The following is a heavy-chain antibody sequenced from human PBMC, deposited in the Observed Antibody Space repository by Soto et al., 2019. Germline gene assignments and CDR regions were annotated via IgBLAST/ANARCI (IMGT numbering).Heavy chain of an antibody. J-gene: IGHJ5*02. D-gene: IGHD3-16*02. Sequence: LSLTCTVSGYSISRGYYWGWIRQPPGKGLQWIGTIYHDGTTYSNPSLNGRVTISVSTSQNRFSLTLRSVTAADTAVYYCARVPYHYARGTYRPRWFDPWGQGTLVTVSS. CDR2: IYHDGTT. V-gene: IGHV4-38-2*02. CDR3: ARVPYHYARGTYRPRWFDP. CDR1: GYSISRGYY.